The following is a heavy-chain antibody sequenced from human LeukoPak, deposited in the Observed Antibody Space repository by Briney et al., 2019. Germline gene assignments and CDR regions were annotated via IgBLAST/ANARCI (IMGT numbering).Heavy chain of an antibody. V-gene: IGHV4-39*01. CDR3: ARGYSNYHFDY. Sequence: SETLSLTCTVSGGXISSSSYYWGWIRQPPGKGLEWIGSIYYSGSTYYNPSLKSRVTISVDTSKNQFSLKLSSVTAADTAVYYCARGYSNYHFDYWGQGTLVTVSS. D-gene: IGHD4-11*01. CDR2: IYYSGST. J-gene: IGHJ4*02. CDR1: GGXISSSSYY.